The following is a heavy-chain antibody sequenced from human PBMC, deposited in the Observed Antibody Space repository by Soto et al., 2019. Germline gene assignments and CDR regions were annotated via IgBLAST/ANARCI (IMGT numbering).Heavy chain of an antibody. V-gene: IGHV3-74*01. D-gene: IGHD3-22*01. J-gene: IGHJ4*02. CDR3: AREARNLRYYESSGYSPFDH. Sequence: SLRLSCAASGLTFSSYWMHWVRQAPGKGLVWVSRISTDGSVTNYADSVKGRFTISRDNTKNMLYLQMNSLRVEDTAVYYCAREARNLRYYESSGYSPFDHWGQGTLVTVSS. CDR1: GLTFSSYW. CDR2: ISTDGSVT.